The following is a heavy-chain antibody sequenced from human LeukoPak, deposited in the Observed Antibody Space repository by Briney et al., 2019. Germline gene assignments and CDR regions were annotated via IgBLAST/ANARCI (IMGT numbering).Heavy chain of an antibody. V-gene: IGHV4-39*06. D-gene: IGHD6-25*01. CDR1: GGPISGSRT. J-gene: IGHJ4*02. CDR2: VHYDGRT. CDR3: ARVVTAAGLDF. Sequence: PSETLSLTCTVSGGPISGSRTWGWVRQPPGKGLEWIGNVHYDGRTASNPSLKSRVTISLDTSRNQFPLKVNSVTAADTALYYCARVVTAAGLDFWGQGILVSVSS.